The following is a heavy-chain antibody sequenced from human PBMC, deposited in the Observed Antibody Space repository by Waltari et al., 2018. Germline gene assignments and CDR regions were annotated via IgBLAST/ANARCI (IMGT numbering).Heavy chain of an antibody. Sequence: QVPLVQSGAEVRKPGASVKVSCKASGYTFSNYGIAWVRQAPGQGLEWMGCIGGYDGDTNDGREFEGRRTVTTDTPTNTAHMELRSLRSDDTAVYYCARLYDASAYYNTYLDPWGQGALVTVSS. J-gene: IGHJ5*02. CDR1: GYTFSNYG. CDR3: ARLYDASAYYNTYLDP. D-gene: IGHD3-22*01. CDR2: IGGYDGDT. V-gene: IGHV1-18*01.